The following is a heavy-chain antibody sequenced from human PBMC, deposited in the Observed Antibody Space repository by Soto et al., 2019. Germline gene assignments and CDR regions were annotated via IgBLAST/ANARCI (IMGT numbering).Heavy chain of an antibody. J-gene: IGHJ6*02. CDR2: INPSGGST. CDR3: ARDHHSSGWPNYYYGMDV. CDR1: GYTFTSYY. V-gene: IGHV1-46*01. Sequence: ASVKVSCKASGYTFTSYYMHWVRQAPGQGLEWMGIINPSGGSTSYAQKFQGRVTMTRDTSTSTAYMELSSLRSEDTAVSYCARDHHSSGWPNYYYGMDVWGQGTTVTVSS. D-gene: IGHD6-19*01.